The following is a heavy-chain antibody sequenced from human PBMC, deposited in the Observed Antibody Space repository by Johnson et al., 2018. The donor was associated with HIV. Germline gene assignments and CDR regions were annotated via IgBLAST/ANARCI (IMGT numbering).Heavy chain of an antibody. CDR3: ARDYGAYSSGWGRAFDI. CDR2: ISYDGSNK. CDR1: GFTFSSYA. J-gene: IGHJ3*02. V-gene: IGHV3-30*04. Sequence: VQLVESGGGVVQPGRSLRLSCAASGFTFSSYAMHWVRQAPGKGLEWVAVISYDGSNKYYADSVKGRFTISRDNSKNTLYLQMNSLRAEDTAVYYCARDYGAYSSGWGRAFDIWGQGTMVTVSS. D-gene: IGHD6-19*01.